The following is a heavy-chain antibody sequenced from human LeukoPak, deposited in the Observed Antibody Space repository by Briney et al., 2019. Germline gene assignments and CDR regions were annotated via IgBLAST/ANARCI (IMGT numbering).Heavy chain of an antibody. CDR1: GGSISSYY. Sequence: SETLSLTCTVSGGSISSYYWSWIRQPPGKGLEWIGYIYYSGSTNYNPSLKSRVTISVDTSKKQFSLSLTSVTAADTAVYYCAKSPAGGRWPQFWGQGTLVTVSS. D-gene: IGHD4-23*01. CDR2: IYYSGST. V-gene: IGHV4-59*12. J-gene: IGHJ4*02. CDR3: AKSPAGGRWPQF.